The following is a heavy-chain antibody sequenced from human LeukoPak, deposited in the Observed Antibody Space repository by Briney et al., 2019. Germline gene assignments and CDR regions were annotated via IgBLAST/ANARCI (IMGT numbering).Heavy chain of an antibody. Sequence: GGSLRLSCEGSGFMFFNYAMHWVRQAPGKGLEWVSGISGSGGQTYYADSVKGRFTISRDNSRKTLYLQMNSLRVDDTAVYYCAKVWDYFESSGDLLWGQGTLVTVSS. D-gene: IGHD3-22*01. V-gene: IGHV3-23*01. CDR3: AKVWDYFESSGDLL. CDR2: ISGSGGQT. J-gene: IGHJ4*02. CDR1: GFMFFNYA.